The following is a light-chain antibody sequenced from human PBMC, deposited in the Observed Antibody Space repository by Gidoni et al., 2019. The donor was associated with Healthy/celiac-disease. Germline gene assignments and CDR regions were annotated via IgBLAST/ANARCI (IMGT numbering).Light chain of an antibody. CDR2: QDS. CDR3: QAWDSSTAGV. Sequence: SYELTQPPSVSVSSGQTASITCSGDNLGDKYACWYQQKPGQSPVLVIYQDSKRPSGIPERFSGSNSGNTATLTISGTQAMDEADYYCQAWDSSTAGVFGGGTKLTVL. V-gene: IGLV3-1*01. J-gene: IGLJ2*01. CDR1: NLGDKY.